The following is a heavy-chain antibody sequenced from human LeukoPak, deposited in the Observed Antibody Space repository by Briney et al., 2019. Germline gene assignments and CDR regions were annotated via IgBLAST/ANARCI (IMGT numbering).Heavy chain of an antibody. D-gene: IGHD2-2*01. CDR1: GYTFSSHD. V-gene: IGHV1-8*01. J-gene: IGHJ4*02. CDR3: ARVPVPAPRRGLYFDY. CDR2: MNLNSGDT. Sequence: GASVKVSCKASGYTFSSHDIYWVRQAPGQGLEWMGWMNLNSGDTYYAQNFQGRFSITSDTSKSTTYMDLAGLAPEDTAVCYCARVPVPAPRRGLYFDYWGQGTLITVSS.